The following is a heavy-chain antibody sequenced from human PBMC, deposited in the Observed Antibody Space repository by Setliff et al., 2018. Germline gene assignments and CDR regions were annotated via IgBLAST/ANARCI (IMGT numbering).Heavy chain of an antibody. Sequence: SETLSLTCTVSGGSISSGGYYWSWIRQHPGKGLEWIGYIYYSGSTYYNPSLKSRVTISVDTSKNQFSLKLSSVTAADTAVYYCARVRGDDSSGYYPWAFDIWGQGTMVTVSS. V-gene: IGHV4-31*03. CDR1: GGSISSGGYY. CDR3: ARVRGDDSSGYYPWAFDI. CDR2: IYYSGST. D-gene: IGHD3-22*01. J-gene: IGHJ3*02.